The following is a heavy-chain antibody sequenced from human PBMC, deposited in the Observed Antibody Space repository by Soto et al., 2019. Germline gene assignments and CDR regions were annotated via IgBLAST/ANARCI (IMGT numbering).Heavy chain of an antibody. D-gene: IGHD3-10*01. Sequence: EVQLVESGGDLVQPGGSLSLSCAASGFRISSYAMNWVRQAPGKGLEWVSFINPSGDDMHYAGSVKGRFTVSRDNVMNSLQLQMNSLRVEDTAVYYCVRDGGCDYSDSTVDHWGRGTLVTVSS. V-gene: IGHV3-48*03. CDR3: VRDGGCDYSDSTVDH. CDR2: INPSGDDM. CDR1: GFRISSYA. J-gene: IGHJ4*02.